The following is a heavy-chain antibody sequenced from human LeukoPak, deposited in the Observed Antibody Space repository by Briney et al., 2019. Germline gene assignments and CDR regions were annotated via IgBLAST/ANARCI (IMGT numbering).Heavy chain of an antibody. Sequence: GASLRLSCAASGFTFSSYAMSWVRQAPGKGLEWVSAISGSGGSTYYADSVKGRFTISRDNPKNTLYLQMNSLRAEDTAVYYCAKVSELDYYDSSGYPDSQFDYWGQGTLVTVSS. D-gene: IGHD3-22*01. V-gene: IGHV3-23*01. CDR2: ISGSGGST. CDR1: GFTFSSYA. CDR3: AKVSELDYYDSSGYPDSQFDY. J-gene: IGHJ4*02.